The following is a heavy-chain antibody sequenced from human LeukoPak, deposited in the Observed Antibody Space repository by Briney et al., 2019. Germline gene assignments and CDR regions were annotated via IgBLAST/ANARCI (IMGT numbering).Heavy chain of an antibody. D-gene: IGHD5-24*01. CDR1: GYSFTSYW. CDR2: INPAYSDT. Sequence: GESLRISCKTSGYSFTSYWIAWVRQIPGKGLEWVGIINPAYSDTRYSLSLQGQVTISADRSISTAYLQWSSLKASDTAIYYCARGEGGYNYAFWGQGTLVSVSS. CDR3: ARGEGGYNYAF. J-gene: IGHJ4*02. V-gene: IGHV5-51*01.